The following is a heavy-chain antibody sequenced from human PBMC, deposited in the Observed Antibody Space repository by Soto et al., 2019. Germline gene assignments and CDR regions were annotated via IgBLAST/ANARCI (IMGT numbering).Heavy chain of an antibody. CDR2: IYYSGST. CDR3: ARSGGSGSYYNYYYYYMDV. V-gene: IGHV4-59*01. CDR1: GGSISSYY. J-gene: IGHJ6*03. D-gene: IGHD3-10*01. Sequence: SETLSLTCTVSGGSISSYYWSWIRQPPGKGLEWIGYIYYSGSTNYNPSPKSRVTISVDTSKNQFSLKLSSVTAADTAVYYCARSGGSGSYYNYYYYYMDVWGKGTTVTVSS.